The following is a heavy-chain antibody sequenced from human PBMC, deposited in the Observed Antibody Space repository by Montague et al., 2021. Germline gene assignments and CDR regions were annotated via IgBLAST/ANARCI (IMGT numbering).Heavy chain of an antibody. D-gene: IGHD3-10*01. Sequence: CAISGDSVSNNNAAWNWIRESPSRGLGWLGRTYYRSTWYTDYAVSVKDRIAINPDTSKNQFSLQLNSVTPEDTAVYYCAREGVGDLLFSFDSWGQGTLVTVSS. CDR2: TYYRSTWYT. V-gene: IGHV6-1*01. J-gene: IGHJ4*02. CDR1: GDSVSNNNAA. CDR3: AREGVGDLLFSFDS.